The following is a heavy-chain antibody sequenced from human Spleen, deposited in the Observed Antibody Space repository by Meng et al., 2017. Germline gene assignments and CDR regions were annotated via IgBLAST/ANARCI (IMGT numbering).Heavy chain of an antibody. CDR2: IDYSGTT. D-gene: IGHD5-18*01. Sequence: QLQLQESGPGLGKPSEPLSLTGTVSGGSIGSNSYHWGWIRQPPGKGLEWVGTIDYSGTTYSNSSLKSRVTISLDTSRNQFSLKLTSVTAADTAVYYCSRRINTAGGWFDSWGQGTLVTVSS. CDR1: GGSIGSNSYH. J-gene: IGHJ5*01. V-gene: IGHV4-39*01. CDR3: SRRINTAGGWFDS.